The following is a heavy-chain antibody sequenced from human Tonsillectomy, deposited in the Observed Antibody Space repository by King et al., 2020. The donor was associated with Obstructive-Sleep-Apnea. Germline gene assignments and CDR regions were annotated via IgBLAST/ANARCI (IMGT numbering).Heavy chain of an antibody. Sequence: QLQESGPGLVKPSQTLSLTCTVSCGSISSDDYYCNWILQPPGKGLEVIGYIYYSGSTYYNPSLKSRITISVDTSKNQFSLKLRSVTAADTAVYYCARLDCSSTSCYAVGFDYWGQGTLVTVSS. CDR3: ARLDCSSTSCYAVGFDY. CDR2: IYYSGST. CDR1: CGSISSDDYY. V-gene: IGHV4-30-4*01. J-gene: IGHJ4*02. D-gene: IGHD2-2*01.